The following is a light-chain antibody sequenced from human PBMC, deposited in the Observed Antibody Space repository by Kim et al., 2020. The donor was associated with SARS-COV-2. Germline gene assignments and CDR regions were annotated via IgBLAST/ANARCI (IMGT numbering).Light chain of an antibody. Sequence: EIVMTQSPATLSVSPGERATLSCRASQSVSSNLAWYQQKPGQAPRLLIYGASTRATGIPARFSGSGSGTEFTLTISSLQSEDFAVYYCQQYNNSPVVFTFGPGTKVDIK. V-gene: IGKV3-15*01. CDR1: QSVSSN. CDR3: QQYNNSPVVFT. J-gene: IGKJ3*01. CDR2: GAS.